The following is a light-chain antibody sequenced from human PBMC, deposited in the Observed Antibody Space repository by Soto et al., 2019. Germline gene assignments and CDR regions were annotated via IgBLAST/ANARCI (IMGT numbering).Light chain of an antibody. CDR1: SSDVGGSKY. CDR3: NSYAGTSNV. Sequence: SVLTQPPSASGSPGQSVTISCTGTSSDVGGSKYVSWYQQHPGKAPKLIIYEVSERPSGVPDRFSGSKSGNTASLTVSGLQAEDEAHYYCNSYAGTSNVFGTGTKLTVL. CDR2: EVS. J-gene: IGLJ1*01. V-gene: IGLV2-8*01.